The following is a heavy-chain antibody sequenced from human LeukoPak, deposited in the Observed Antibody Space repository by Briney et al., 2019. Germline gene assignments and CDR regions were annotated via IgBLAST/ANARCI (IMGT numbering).Heavy chain of an antibody. CDR1: GFTFSSYW. J-gene: IGHJ4*02. CDR3: AKDGGGWYTSGWYYFDS. V-gene: IGHV3-23*01. D-gene: IGHD6-19*01. Sequence: GGSLRLSCTASGFTFSSYWMSWVRQAPGKGLEWVSAISGSGAHTYYADSVKGRFTISRDKSKNTLYLQMNSLRAEDTAIYYCAKDGGGWYTSGWYYFDSWGQGTLVTVSS. CDR2: ISGSGAHT.